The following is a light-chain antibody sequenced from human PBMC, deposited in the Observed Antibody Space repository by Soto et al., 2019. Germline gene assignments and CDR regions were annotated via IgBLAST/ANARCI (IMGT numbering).Light chain of an antibody. CDR3: CSYAGSSLWV. CDR2: DVT. CDR1: TSDVGGSNY. J-gene: IGLJ3*02. Sequence: QSALTQPRSVSGSPGQAVTISCTGTTSDVGGSNYVSWYQQHPGKAPKLVIYDVTRRPSGVPDRFSGSKSGNTASLTISGLQAEDEADYYCCSYAGSSLWVFGGGTKFTVL. V-gene: IGLV2-11*01.